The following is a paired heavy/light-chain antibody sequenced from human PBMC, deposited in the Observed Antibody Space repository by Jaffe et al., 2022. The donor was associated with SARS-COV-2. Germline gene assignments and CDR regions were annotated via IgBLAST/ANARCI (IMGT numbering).Light chain of an antibody. CDR1: SSDVGGYHY. V-gene: IGLV2-11*01. CDR2: DVN. Sequence: QSALTQPRSVSGSPGQSVTISCTGTSSDVGGYHYVSWYQQYPGKVPKVIIFDVNKRPSGVPDRFSGSKSDNTASLTISGLQADDEADYYCCSYAGSDSSRYVFGTGTKLTV. J-gene: IGLJ1*01. CDR3: CSYAGSDSSRYV.
Heavy chain of an antibody. Sequence: QVQLVQSGSELKKPGTSVKVSCRASGYSFTTYAVHWVRQAPGQGLEWMGWINTNSGIPTYAQGFRGRFVFSLDTSVTTAYLKISGLKAEDTAVYLCARESGHRSGWDYYYYYMDVWGEGTTVTVSS. CDR1: GYSFTTYA. J-gene: IGHJ6*03. CDR2: INTNSGIP. D-gene: IGHD5-18*01. V-gene: IGHV7-4-1*02. CDR3: ARESGHRSGWDYYYYYMDV.